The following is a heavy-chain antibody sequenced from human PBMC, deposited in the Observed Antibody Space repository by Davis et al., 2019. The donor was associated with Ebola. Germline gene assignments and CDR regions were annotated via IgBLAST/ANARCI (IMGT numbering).Heavy chain of an antibody. Sequence: MPSETLSLTCTVSGYSISSGYYWGWIRQPPGKGLEWIGSIYYSGSTYYNPSLKSRVTISVDTSKNQFSLKLSSVTAADTAVYYCARPKYYYYGMDVWGQGTTVTVSS. V-gene: IGHV4-38-2*02. CDR2: IYYSGST. CDR1: GYSISSGYY. CDR3: ARPKYYYYGMDV. J-gene: IGHJ6*02.